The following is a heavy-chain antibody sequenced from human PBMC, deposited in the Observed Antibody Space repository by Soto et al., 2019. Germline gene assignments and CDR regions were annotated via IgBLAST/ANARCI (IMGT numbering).Heavy chain of an antibody. CDR2: INPNSGGT. CDR1: GYTFPGHY. D-gene: IGHD2-15*01. Sequence: ASVKVSCKAAGYTFPGHYMHCVRQAPGQGLEWMGWINPNSGGTNYAQKLQGWVTMIRYTSIRQASMELSRLKSDYTDVYYCARDFPPSTRYWSGGSFYLESHGGLRCWFAPWARGTL. CDR3: ARDFPPSTRYWSGGSFYLESHGGLRCWFAP. J-gene: IGHJ5*02. V-gene: IGHV1-2*04.